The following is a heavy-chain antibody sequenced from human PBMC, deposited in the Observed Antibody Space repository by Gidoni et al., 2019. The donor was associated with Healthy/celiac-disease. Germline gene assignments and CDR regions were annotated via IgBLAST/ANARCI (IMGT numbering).Heavy chain of an antibody. CDR2: ISGSGGST. CDR3: AKDWTTVTTGWFDP. D-gene: IGHD4-17*01. V-gene: IGHV3-23*01. J-gene: IGHJ5*02. CDR1: GFTFRGYA. Sequence: FQLLESGGGLVRLGGSLRLSWPPSGFTFRGYAMSWVRQAPGKGLEWVSAISGSGGSTYYADSVKGRFTISRDNSKNTLYLQMNSLRAEDTAVYYCAKDWTTVTTGWFDPWGQGTLVTVSS.